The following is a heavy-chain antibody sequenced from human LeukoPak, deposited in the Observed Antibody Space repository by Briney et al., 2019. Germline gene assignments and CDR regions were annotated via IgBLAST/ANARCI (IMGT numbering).Heavy chain of an antibody. J-gene: IGHJ3*02. V-gene: IGHV1-18*01. Sequence: GASVKVSCKASGYTFSSYGITWVRQAPGQGLEWMGWISGYNGNTNYAQKFQGRVTMTTDTSTSTAYMELKRLRSDDTAVYYCARPGNYGETLDAFDIWGQGTMVTVSS. CDR1: GYTFSSYG. CDR2: ISGYNGNT. D-gene: IGHD4-17*01. CDR3: ARPGNYGETLDAFDI.